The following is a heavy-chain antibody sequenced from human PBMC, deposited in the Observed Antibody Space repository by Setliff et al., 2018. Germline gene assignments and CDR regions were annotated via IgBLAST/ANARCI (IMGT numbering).Heavy chain of an antibody. J-gene: IGHJ6*03. CDR2: IIPIFGTT. V-gene: IGHV1-69*05. D-gene: IGHD5-12*01. CDR3: ARERGDIVTTTSYYYNMDV. CDR1: GGTFSNYD. Sequence: GASVKVSCKASGGTFSNYDISWVRQAPGQGLEWMGGIIPIFGTTNYAQRFQGRVTITTDESTSTAYMELSSLRSEDTAVYYCARERGDIVTTTSYYYNMDVWGKGTTVTVSS.